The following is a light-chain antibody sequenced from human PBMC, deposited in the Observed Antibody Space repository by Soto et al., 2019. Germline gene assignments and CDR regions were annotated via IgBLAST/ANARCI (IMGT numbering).Light chain of an antibody. CDR2: DTY. J-gene: IGKJ2*03. CDR3: LQYNFWRPYS. Sequence: EIVMTQSPATLSVSPGARATLSCRASQSVGNSLAWYQLKPGQVPRLLIFDTYTRATGTPARFSGTVSGAEFTLTISSLQSEDFSIYSCLQYNFWRPYSFGQGTKVEIK. V-gene: IGKV3-15*01. CDR1: QSVGNS.